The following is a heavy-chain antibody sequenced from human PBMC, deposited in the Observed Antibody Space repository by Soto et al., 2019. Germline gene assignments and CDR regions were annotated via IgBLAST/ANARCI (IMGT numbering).Heavy chain of an antibody. D-gene: IGHD1-26*01. CDR3: ARNPSIVGATYFDY. CDR1: GYTFTSYG. J-gene: IGHJ4*02. V-gene: IGHV1-18*01. CDR2: ISAYNANT. Sequence: QVQLVQSGAEVKKPGASVKVSCKASGYTFTSYGISWVRQAPGQGLEWMGWISAYNANTNYAQKLQCRVTMSTDTPSSTAYMKLRTLRSDDTAVYYCARNPSIVGATYFDYWGQGTLVTVSS.